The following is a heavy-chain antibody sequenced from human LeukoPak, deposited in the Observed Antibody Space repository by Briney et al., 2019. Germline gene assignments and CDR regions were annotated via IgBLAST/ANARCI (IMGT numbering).Heavy chain of an antibody. Sequence: SQTLSLTCTVSGGSISSDNYSWSWIRQPAGKGLEWIGRVYTSGSTNYNPSLKSRVTISVDTSKKQFSLKLSSVTAADTAVYYCARSDKYNYYYYMDVWGKGTTVTISS. CDR2: VYTSGST. V-gene: IGHV4-61*02. J-gene: IGHJ6*03. D-gene: IGHD2-21*01. CDR1: GGSISSDNYS. CDR3: ARSDKYNYYYYMDV.